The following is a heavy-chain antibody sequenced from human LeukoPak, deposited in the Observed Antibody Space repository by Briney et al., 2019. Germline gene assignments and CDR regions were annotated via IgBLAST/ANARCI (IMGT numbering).Heavy chain of an antibody. D-gene: IGHD5-12*01. CDR2: IYYSGST. CDR3: AXDQXXXWLRGFYFDY. CDR1: GGSISSYY. J-gene: IGHJ4*02. Sequence: SETLSLTCTVSGGSISSYYWSWIRQPPGKGLEWIGYIYYSGSTNYNPSLKSRVTISVDTSKNQFSLKLSSVTAADTAVYYCAXDQXXXWLRGFYFDYWGQGTLVTVSS. V-gene: IGHV4-59*01.